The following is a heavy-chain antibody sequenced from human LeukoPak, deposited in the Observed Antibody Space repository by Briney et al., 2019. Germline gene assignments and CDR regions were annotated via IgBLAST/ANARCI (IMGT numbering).Heavy chain of an antibody. V-gene: IGHV1-18*01. CDR1: GYTFTNYG. CDR3: ARLESEIQLWSLFDY. CDR2: ISAYNGYT. J-gene: IGHJ4*02. Sequence: GASVKVSCKASGYTFTNYGISWVRQAPGQGLEWMGWISAYNGYTDYAQKLQFRVTMTTDTSTSTAYMELRSLRSDDTAVYYCARLESEIQLWSLFDYWGQGTLVTVSS. D-gene: IGHD5-18*01.